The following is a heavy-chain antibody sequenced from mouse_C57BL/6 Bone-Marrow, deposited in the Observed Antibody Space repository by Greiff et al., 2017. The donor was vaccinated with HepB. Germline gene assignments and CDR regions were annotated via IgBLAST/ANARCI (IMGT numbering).Heavy chain of an antibody. CDR2: IDPENGDT. Sequence: EVQLQQSGAELVRPGASVKLSCTASGFNIKDDYMHWVKQRPEQGLEWIGWIDPENGDTEYASKFQGKATITADTSSNTAYLQLSSLTSEDSAIYYCARCRVAYYFDYWGQGTTLTVSS. CDR1: GFNIKDDY. V-gene: IGHV14-4*01. D-gene: IGHD1-1*02. J-gene: IGHJ2*01. CDR3: ARCRVAYYFDY.